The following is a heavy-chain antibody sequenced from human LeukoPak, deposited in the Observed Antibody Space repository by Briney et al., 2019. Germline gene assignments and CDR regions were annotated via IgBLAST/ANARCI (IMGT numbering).Heavy chain of an antibody. J-gene: IGHJ4*02. CDR2: INHSGST. V-gene: IGHV4-34*01. CDR1: GGSFSGYY. CDR3: AREWRVGATSGPDY. D-gene: IGHD1-26*01. Sequence: SETLSLTCAVYGGSFSGYYWSWIRQPPGKGLEWIGEINHSGSTNYNPSLKSRVTISVDASKNQFSLKLSSVTAADTAVYYCAREWRVGATSGPDYWGQGTLVTVSS.